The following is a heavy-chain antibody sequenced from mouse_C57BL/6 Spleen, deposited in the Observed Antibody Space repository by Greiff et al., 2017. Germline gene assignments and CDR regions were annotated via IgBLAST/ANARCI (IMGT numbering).Heavy chain of an antibody. CDR1: GFNIKDDY. CDR2: IDPENGDT. CDR3: TAHLAD. V-gene: IGHV14-4*01. Sequence: EVKLMESGAELVRPGASVKLSCTASGFNIKDDYMHWVKQRPEQGLEWIGWIDPENGDTEYASKFQGKATITADTSSNTAYLQLSSLTSEDTAVNYCTAHLADWGKGTLVTVSA. J-gene: IGHJ3*01.